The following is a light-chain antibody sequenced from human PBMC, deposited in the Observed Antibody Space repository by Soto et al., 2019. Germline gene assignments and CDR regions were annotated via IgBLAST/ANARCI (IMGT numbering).Light chain of an antibody. V-gene: IGKV1-5*03. Sequence: DIQMTQSPSTLSASVGERVNITCRASQSISSWVAWYQQKPGKGPKLLIYKASHSESGVPSRFSGSGSGTEFTLTISSLQPGDFATYYCQHYNTYPWTCGNGTKGDIK. J-gene: IGKJ1*01. CDR3: QHYNTYPWT. CDR2: KAS. CDR1: QSISSW.